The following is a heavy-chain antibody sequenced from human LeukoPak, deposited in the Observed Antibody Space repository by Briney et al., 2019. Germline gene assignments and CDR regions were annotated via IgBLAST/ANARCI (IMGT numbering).Heavy chain of an antibody. V-gene: IGHV4-4*02. CDR2: ISLSGYT. Sequence: ASGTLSLTCGVSGVSITTTNYWSWVRQSPGRGLEWIGEISLSGYTGFNPSLRGRVTMSLDESKNHLSLTLTSVTAADTAIYYCSRESGPYSPFGHWGQGILVTVTT. CDR1: GVSITTTNY. J-gene: IGHJ4*02. CDR3: SRESGPYSPFGH. D-gene: IGHD1-26*01.